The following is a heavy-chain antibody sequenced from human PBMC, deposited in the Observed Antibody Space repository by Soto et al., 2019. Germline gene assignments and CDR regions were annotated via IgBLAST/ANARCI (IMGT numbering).Heavy chain of an antibody. CDR3: ARDDAFDNENGFDM. J-gene: IGHJ3*02. Sequence: TGGSLRLSCAVSGFPFSFYGFHWVRQSPGKGPEWLGVIVSDGSAIYHADSLEGRFFISRDNSKDILYLQMNSLRVEDTAVYYCARDDAFDNENGFDMWGQGTMVTVSS. V-gene: IGHV3-33*01. D-gene: IGHD3-3*02. CDR1: GFPFSFYG. CDR2: IVSDGSAI.